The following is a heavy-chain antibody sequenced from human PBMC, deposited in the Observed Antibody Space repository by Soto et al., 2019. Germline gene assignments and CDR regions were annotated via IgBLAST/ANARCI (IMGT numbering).Heavy chain of an antibody. Sequence: SQTLSLTCAISGDSVSSNSAAWNWIRQSPSRALEWLGRTYYRSKWYNDYAVSVKSRITINPDTSKNQFSLQLNSVTPEDTAVYYCARVGCSSTSRYSHYYYGMDVWGQGTTVTVSS. CDR1: GDSVSSNSAA. CDR2: TYYRSKWYN. D-gene: IGHD2-2*01. V-gene: IGHV6-1*01. CDR3: ARVGCSSTSRYSHYYYGMDV. J-gene: IGHJ6*02.